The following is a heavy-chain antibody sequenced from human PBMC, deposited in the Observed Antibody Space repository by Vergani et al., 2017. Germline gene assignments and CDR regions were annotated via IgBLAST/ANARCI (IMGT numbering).Heavy chain of an antibody. D-gene: IGHD5-18*01. CDR1: GGTFSSYA. CDR3: ARGGYSYEVVGDYYGMDV. Sequence: QVQLVQSGAEVKKPGSSVKVSCKASGGTFSSYAISWVRQAPGQGLEWMGRIIPIFGTANYAQKFQGRVTITADESTSTAYMELSSLRSEDTAVYYGARGGYSYEVVGDYYGMDVWGQGTTVTVSS. J-gene: IGHJ6*02. CDR2: IIPIFGTA. V-gene: IGHV1-69*18.